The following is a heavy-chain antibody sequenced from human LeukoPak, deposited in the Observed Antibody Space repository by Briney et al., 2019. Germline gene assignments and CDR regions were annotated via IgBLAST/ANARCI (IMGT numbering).Heavy chain of an antibody. D-gene: IGHD3/OR15-3a*01. J-gene: IGHJ4*02. Sequence: PGGSLRLSCTASGFTFTNDFMTWVRQAPGKGLEWVANMKVDGSDIHYVDSVKGRFTISSDNARNSLYLQMNSLRAEDTAVYYCANPDWFFDYWGQGTLVTVSS. V-gene: IGHV3-7*03. CDR1: GFTFTNDF. CDR3: ANPDWFFDY. CDR2: MKVDGSDI.